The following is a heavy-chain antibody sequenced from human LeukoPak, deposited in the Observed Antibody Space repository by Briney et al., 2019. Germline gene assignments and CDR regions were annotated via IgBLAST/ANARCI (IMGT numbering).Heavy chain of an antibody. CDR2: IHYSGIT. Sequence: TSETLSLTCTVSGGSISTNDYFWSWIRQSPEKGLEWIGYIHYSGITKSNPSLESRLTLSVDTSKNQLSLRLTSVTAADTAVYYCARAPLTTATSDYFDLWGLGTLVTVSS. CDR3: ARAPLTTATSDYFDL. CDR1: GGSISTNDYF. D-gene: IGHD4-17*01. V-gene: IGHV4-30-4*01. J-gene: IGHJ4*02.